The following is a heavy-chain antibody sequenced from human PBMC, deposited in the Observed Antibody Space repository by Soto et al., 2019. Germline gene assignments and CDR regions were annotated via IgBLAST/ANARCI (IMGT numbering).Heavy chain of an antibody. D-gene: IGHD3-22*01. Sequence: EVQLVESGGGLVQPGGSLRLSCAASGFTFSSYWMHWVRQAPGKGLVWVSRISGDGSSTTYADSVKGRFIISRDNAKNTLYLQMNSLRAEDTAVYYCTRPRYDGSGTPFDHWGQVTLVTVSS. V-gene: IGHV3-74*01. CDR1: GFTFSSYW. J-gene: IGHJ4*02. CDR3: TRPRYDGSGTPFDH. CDR2: ISGDGSST.